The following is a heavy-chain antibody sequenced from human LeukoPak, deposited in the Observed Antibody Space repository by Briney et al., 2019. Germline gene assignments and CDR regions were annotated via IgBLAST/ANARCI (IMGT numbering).Heavy chain of an antibody. CDR3: ARDDLLHRNWFDP. V-gene: IGHV1-18*01. D-gene: IGHD3-22*01. CDR2: ISTYNGNT. Sequence: GASVKVSCKASGYTFTNYGISWVRQAPGQGLEWMGWISTYNGNTNYAQKLQGRVTMTTDTSTSTAYMELRSLRSDDTAFYYCARDDLLHRNWFDPWGQGTLVTVSS. CDR1: GYTFTNYG. J-gene: IGHJ5*02.